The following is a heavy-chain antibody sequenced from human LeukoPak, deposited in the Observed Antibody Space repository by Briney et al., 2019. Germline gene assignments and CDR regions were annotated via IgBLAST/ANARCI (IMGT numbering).Heavy chain of an antibody. Sequence: GGSLRLSCAASGFTFSNYAMSWVRQAPGKGLEWVSVISGSGGNTDYADSVKGRFTISRDNSRNTLHLQMNSLRAEDTAVYYCAKDAAGPEYWGQGTLVTVSS. J-gene: IGHJ4*02. CDR3: AKDAAGPEY. CDR2: ISGSGGNT. V-gene: IGHV3-23*01. D-gene: IGHD6-13*01. CDR1: GFTFSNYA.